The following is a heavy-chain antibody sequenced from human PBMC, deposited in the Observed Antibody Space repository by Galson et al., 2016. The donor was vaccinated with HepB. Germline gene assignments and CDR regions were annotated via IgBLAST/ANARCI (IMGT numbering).Heavy chain of an antibody. J-gene: IGHJ4*02. Sequence: PALVKPTQTLTLTCNFSGFSLSTDEMGVGWIRQPPGKALEWLAVIRWDDDKRYSPSLKSRLTITKDTSKNQVVLTMTNMDPVDTATYYCGRNHGSDFDHWGQGILVTVSS. CDR2: IRWDDDK. V-gene: IGHV2-5*02. CDR1: GFSLSTDEMG. D-gene: IGHD3-10*01. CDR3: GRNHGSDFDH.